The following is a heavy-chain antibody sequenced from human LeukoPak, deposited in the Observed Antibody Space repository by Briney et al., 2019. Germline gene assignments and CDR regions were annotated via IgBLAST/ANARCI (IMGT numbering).Heavy chain of an antibody. CDR3: ASLNDYSNSNFDY. Sequence: SETLSLTCTVSGGSISSSSYYWGWIRQPPGKGLEWIGSIYYSGSTYYNPPLKSRVTISVDTSKNQFSLKLSSVTAADTAVYYCASLNDYSNSNFDYWGQGTLVTVSS. CDR1: GGSISSSSYY. D-gene: IGHD4-11*01. V-gene: IGHV4-39*01. CDR2: IYYSGST. J-gene: IGHJ4*02.